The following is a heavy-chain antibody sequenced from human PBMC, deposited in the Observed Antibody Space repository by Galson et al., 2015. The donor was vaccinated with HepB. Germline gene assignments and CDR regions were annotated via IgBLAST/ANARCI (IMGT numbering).Heavy chain of an antibody. CDR2: ISPGSSYR. V-gene: IGHV3-11*06. CDR1: GFTFSDYY. CDR3: AISSGWYSLEY. D-gene: IGHD6-19*01. J-gene: IGHJ4*02. Sequence: SLRLSCAASGFTFSDYYITWIRQAPGKGLEWLSYISPGSSYRDYAASVKGRFTISRDNAKDSLYLQMNSLRAEDTAVYYCAISSGWYSLEYWGQGTLVTVSS.